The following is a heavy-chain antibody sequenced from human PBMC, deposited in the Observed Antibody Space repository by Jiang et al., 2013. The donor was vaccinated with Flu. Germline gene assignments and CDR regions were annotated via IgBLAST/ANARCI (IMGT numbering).Heavy chain of an antibody. CDR3: AKGRARHSIAARFGRGDVFDI. V-gene: IGHV4-39*01. Sequence: GLLKPSETLSLTCTVSGGSISSSSYYWGWIRQPPGKGLEWIGSIYYSGSTYYNPSLKSRVTISVDTSKNQFSLKLSSVTAADTAVYYCAKGRARHSIAARFGRGDVFDIWGQGTMVTVSS. CDR2: IYYSGST. D-gene: IGHD6-6*01. CDR1: GGSISSSSYY. J-gene: IGHJ3*02.